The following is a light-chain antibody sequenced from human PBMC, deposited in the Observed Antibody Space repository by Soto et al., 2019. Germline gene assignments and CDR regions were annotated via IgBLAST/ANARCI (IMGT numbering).Light chain of an antibody. J-gene: IGKJ4*01. V-gene: IGKV1-5*03. CDR2: KAS. CDR1: QSISTS. Sequence: DVQMTQSPSTLSASVGDRVTITCRASQSISTSLAWYQRKPGKAPKVLIDKASSLESGDPSRFSGSGSGTEFTLTITSLQPDDSATYYCQQYNSYPVTFGGGTKV. CDR3: QQYNSYPVT.